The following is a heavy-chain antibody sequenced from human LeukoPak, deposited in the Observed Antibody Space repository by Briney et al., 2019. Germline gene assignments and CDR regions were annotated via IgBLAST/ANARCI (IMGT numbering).Heavy chain of an antibody. V-gene: IGHV3-9*01. CDR2: ISWNSGSI. Sequence: PGGSLRLSCAASGFTFDDYAMHWVRQAPGKGLEWVSGISWNSGSIGYADSVKGRFTISRDNAENSLYLQMNSLRAEDTALYYCAKAFYSGSYYSDYWGQGTLVTVSS. D-gene: IGHD1-26*01. J-gene: IGHJ4*02. CDR3: AKAFYSGSYYSDY. CDR1: GFTFDDYA.